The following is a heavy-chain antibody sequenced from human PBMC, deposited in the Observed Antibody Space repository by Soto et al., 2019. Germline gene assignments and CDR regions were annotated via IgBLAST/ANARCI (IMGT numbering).Heavy chain of an antibody. D-gene: IGHD2-2*01. CDR2: IYYTGKT. CDR1: GDYLHVGGYY. Sequence: SETLSLTCSVSGDYLHVGGYYWTWIRQRPGKGLEWMGYIYYTGKTYYNPSLESRLTMSVDRSKHQFSLRLTSVTAADTAVYFCGSDLTSNANCTDPWGQGTLVTVSS. J-gene: IGHJ5*02. V-gene: IGHV4-30-4*01. CDR3: GSDLTSNANCTDP.